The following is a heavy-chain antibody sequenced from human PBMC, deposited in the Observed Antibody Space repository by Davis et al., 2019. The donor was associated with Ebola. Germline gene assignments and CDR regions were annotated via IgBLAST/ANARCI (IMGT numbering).Heavy chain of an antibody. Sequence: GGSLRLSFAASGFVFRNYVMSWFRQAPRKALEWVSTLGTSADTYYADSVKGRFTISRDNAKNTLYLQMNRLKAEDTAVYYCTRDFDRVREWGQGSLVTVSS. CDR1: GFVFRNYV. CDR2: LGTSADT. CDR3: TRDFDRVRE. J-gene: IGHJ4*02. D-gene: IGHD3-22*01. V-gene: IGHV3-23*01.